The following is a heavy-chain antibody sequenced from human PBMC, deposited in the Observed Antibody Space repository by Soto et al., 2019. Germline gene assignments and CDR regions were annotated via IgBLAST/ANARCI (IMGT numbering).Heavy chain of an antibody. CDR1: GFTFSSYG. CDR3: AKDGSSSWYDPFDY. CDR2: ISYDGSDK. Sequence: QVQLVESGGGVVQPGRSLRLSCAASGFTFSSYGMHWVRQAPGKGLEWVAVISYDGSDKYYADSVKGRFTISRDNSKNTLYLQMNSLRAEDTAVYYCAKDGSSSWYDPFDYWGQGTLVTVSS. V-gene: IGHV3-30*18. D-gene: IGHD6-13*01. J-gene: IGHJ4*02.